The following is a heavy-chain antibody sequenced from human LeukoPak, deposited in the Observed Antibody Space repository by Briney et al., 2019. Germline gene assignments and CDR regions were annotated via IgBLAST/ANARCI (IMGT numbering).Heavy chain of an antibody. D-gene: IGHD3-22*01. CDR1: GFTVSSNY. CDR3: ARDDSDLNYYDSSGYYGAYH. J-gene: IGHJ4*02. CDR2: IYSDVST. Sequence: GGSLRLSCAASGFTVSSNYMGWVRQAPGKGLEWVSVIYSDVSTYYADSVKGRFTISRDNSKNTLYLQMNSLRAEDTAVYYCARDDSDLNYYDSSGYYGAYHWGQGTLVTVSS. V-gene: IGHV3-53*01.